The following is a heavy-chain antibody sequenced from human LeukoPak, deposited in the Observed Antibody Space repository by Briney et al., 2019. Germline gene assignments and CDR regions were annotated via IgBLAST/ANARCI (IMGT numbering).Heavy chain of an antibody. Sequence: GGSLRLSCAASGFTFSSYAMSWVRQAPGKGLEWVSAISGSGGSTYYADSVKGRFTISRENAKNTLYLQMNNLRAGDTALYYCARGGRGSSWYGKWGQGTLVAVSS. D-gene: IGHD6-13*01. CDR2: ISGSGGST. CDR1: GFTFSSYA. J-gene: IGHJ4*02. CDR3: ARGGRGSSWYGK. V-gene: IGHV3-23*01.